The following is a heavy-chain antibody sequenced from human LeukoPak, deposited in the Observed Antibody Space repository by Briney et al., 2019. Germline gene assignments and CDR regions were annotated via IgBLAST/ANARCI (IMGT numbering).Heavy chain of an antibody. CDR3: ARGMTAAAGTYYYYMDV. CDR1: GGSISSYY. Sequence: PSETLSLTCTVSGGSISSYYWSWIRQPPGKGLEWIGYIYYSGSTNYNPSLKSRVTISVDTSKNQFSLKLSSVTAADTAVYYCARGMTAAAGTYYYYMDVWGKGTTVTVSS. D-gene: IGHD6-13*01. J-gene: IGHJ6*03. CDR2: IYYSGST. V-gene: IGHV4-59*12.